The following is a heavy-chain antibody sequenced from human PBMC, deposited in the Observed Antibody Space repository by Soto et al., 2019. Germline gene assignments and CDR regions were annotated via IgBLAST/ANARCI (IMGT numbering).Heavy chain of an antibody. Sequence: QVQLVQSGGGVGQPGTSLRLSCAASGFIFSDYVMYWFRQTPGKRLEWMAVISYDGTNKHYANSVKGRFFISRDNSNNTLYLQMSSLTPEDSAIYYCARDNTGLYHGACDVGGRGKLVAVSS. D-gene: IGHD2-8*02. CDR2: ISYDGTNK. CDR3: ARDNTGLYHGACDV. J-gene: IGHJ3*01. CDR1: GFIFSDYV. V-gene: IGHV3-30*04.